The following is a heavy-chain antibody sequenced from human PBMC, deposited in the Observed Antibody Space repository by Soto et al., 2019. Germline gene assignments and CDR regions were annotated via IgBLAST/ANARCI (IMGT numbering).Heavy chain of an antibody. CDR2: IYYSGST. D-gene: IGHD6-6*01. V-gene: IGHV4-59*01. J-gene: IGHJ4*02. CDR1: GGSISSYY. Sequence: SETLSLTCTVSGGSISSYYWSWIRQPPGKGLEWIGYIYYSGSTNYNPSLKSRVTISVDTSKNQFSLKLSSVTAADTAVYYCARASRSSSSELDYWGPGTLVTVSS. CDR3: ARASRSSSSELDY.